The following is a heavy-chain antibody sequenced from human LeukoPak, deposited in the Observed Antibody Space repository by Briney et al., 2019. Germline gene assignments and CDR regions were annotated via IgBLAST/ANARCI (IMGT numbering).Heavy chain of an antibody. Sequence: GGSLRLACAASGFTFSSYAMSWVGQAPGKGLEWVSYISSSSSTIYYADSVKGRFTISRDNAKNSLYLQMNSLRAEDTAVYYCASGGSWSDWGQGTLVTVSS. J-gene: IGHJ4*02. CDR3: ASGGSWSD. CDR1: GFTFSSYA. V-gene: IGHV3-48*04. CDR2: ISSSSSTI. D-gene: IGHD3-16*01.